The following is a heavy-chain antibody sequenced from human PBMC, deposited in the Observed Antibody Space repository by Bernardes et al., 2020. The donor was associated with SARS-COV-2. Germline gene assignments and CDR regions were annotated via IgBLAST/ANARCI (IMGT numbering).Heavy chain of an antibody. D-gene: IGHD4-17*01. J-gene: IGHJ5*02. Sequence: ASVKVSCKASGYTFTSYGISWVRQAPGQGLEWMGCISAYNGNTNYAQKLQGRVTMTTDTSTSTAYMELRSLRSDDTAVYYCARVATVTTPFDPWGQGTLVTVSS. CDR2: ISAYNGNT. CDR1: GYTFTSYG. CDR3: ARVATVTTPFDP. V-gene: IGHV1-18*01.